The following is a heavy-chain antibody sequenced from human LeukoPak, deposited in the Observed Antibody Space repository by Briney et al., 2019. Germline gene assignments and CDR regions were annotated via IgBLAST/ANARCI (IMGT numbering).Heavy chain of an antibody. D-gene: IGHD2-2*01. CDR1: GFTFXSYA. CDR3: AKGTRGYCSSTSCARFDY. CDR2: ISGSGGST. V-gene: IGHV3-23*01. Sequence: GGSLRLSCAASGFTFXSYAMSWVGQAPGKGVEWVSAISGSGGSTYYADSVKGRFTISRDNSKNTLYLQMNSLRAEDTAVYYCAKGTRGYCSSTSCARFDYWGQGTLVTVSS. J-gene: IGHJ4*02.